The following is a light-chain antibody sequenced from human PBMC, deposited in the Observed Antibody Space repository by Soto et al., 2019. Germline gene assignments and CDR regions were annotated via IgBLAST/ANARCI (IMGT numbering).Light chain of an antibody. V-gene: IGLV1-40*01. CDR2: GNS. CDR1: SSNIGAGYD. J-gene: IGLJ2*01. Sequence: QSVLTQPPSVSGAPGQRVTISCTGSSSNIGAGYDVHWYQQLPGTAPKLLIYGNSNRPSGVPHRFSGSKSGTSASLAITGHQAEDEADYYCQSYDSSQSGSVFGGGTKLTV. CDR3: QSYDSSQSGSV.